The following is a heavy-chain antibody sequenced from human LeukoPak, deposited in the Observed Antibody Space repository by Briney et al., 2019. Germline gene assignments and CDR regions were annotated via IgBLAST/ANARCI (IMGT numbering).Heavy chain of an antibody. J-gene: IGHJ4*02. CDR1: GFTFSSYG. CDR3: AKVAWGSGELDFDY. CDR2: ISYDGSNK. Sequence: GGSLRLSCAASGFTFSSYGMHWVRQAPGKGLEWVAVISYDGSNKYYADSVKGRFTISRDNSKNTLYLQMNSLRAEDTAVYYCAKVAWGSGELDFDYWGQGTLVTVSS. V-gene: IGHV3-30*18. D-gene: IGHD3-10*01.